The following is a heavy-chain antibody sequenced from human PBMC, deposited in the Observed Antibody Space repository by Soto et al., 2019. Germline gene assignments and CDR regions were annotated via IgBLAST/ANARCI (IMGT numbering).Heavy chain of an antibody. CDR2: ISSNGGST. J-gene: IGHJ3*02. D-gene: IGHD2-15*01. Sequence: PGGSLRLSCSASGFTFSSYAMHWVRQAPGKGLEYVSAISSNGGSTYYADSVKGRFTISRDNSKNTLYLQMNSLRAEDTAVYYSARGYCSGGSCYLFDIRGQGTMVTVSS. CDR1: GFTFSSYA. V-gene: IGHV3-64*04. CDR3: ARGYCSGGSCYLFDI.